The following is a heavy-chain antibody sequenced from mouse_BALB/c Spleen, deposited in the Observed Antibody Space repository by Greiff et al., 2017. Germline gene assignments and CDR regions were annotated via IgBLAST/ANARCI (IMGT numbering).Heavy chain of an antibody. CDR3: ARTPIRPYFDY. D-gene: IGHD1-2*01. V-gene: IGHV1-14*01. Sequence: SGPELVKPGASVKMSCKASGYTFTSYVMHWVKQKPGQGLEWIGYINPYNDGTKYNEKFKGKATLTSDKSSSTAYMELSSLTSEDSAVYYCARTPIRPYFDYWGQGTTLTVSS. J-gene: IGHJ2*01. CDR2: INPYNDGT. CDR1: GYTFTSYV.